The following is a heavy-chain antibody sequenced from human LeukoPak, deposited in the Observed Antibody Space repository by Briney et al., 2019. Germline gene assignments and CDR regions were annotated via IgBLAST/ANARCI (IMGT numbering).Heavy chain of an antibody. Sequence: ASVKVSCKASGYTFTSYGISWVRQAPGQGLEWMGWISAYNGNTNYAQKLQGRVTMTTDTSTSTAYMELRSLRSDDTAVYYCARAAAMTDYDFWSGYYLYFDYWGQGTLVTVSS. CDR2: ISAYNGNT. V-gene: IGHV1-18*01. CDR1: GYTFTSYG. D-gene: IGHD3-3*01. CDR3: ARAAAMTDYDFWSGYYLYFDY. J-gene: IGHJ4*02.